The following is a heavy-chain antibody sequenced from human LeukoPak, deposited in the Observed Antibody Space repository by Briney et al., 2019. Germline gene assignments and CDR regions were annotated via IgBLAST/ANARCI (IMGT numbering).Heavy chain of an antibody. CDR1: GFTFSNYN. Sequence: PGGSLRLSCADSGFTFSNYNMNWVRQAPGKGLEWVSSISSSSGYIYYADSVKGRFTISRDNAKNSLYLQMNSLRDEDTAIYYCSRETTVIKKIDFWGQGTLVTVSS. CDR3: SRETTVIKKIDF. V-gene: IGHV3-21*01. CDR2: ISSSSGYI. J-gene: IGHJ4*02. D-gene: IGHD4-17*01.